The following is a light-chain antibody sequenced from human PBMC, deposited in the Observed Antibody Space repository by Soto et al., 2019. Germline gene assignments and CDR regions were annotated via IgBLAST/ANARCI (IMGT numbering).Light chain of an antibody. CDR3: SSYTSSNTLV. CDR2: EVS. Sequence: QSALTQPSSVSGSAGKSITISCTGTSSDVGAYNYVSWYQQHPGKAPKLMIFEVSDRPSGVSNRFSGSKSGNTASLTISGLQAEDEADYYCSSYTSSNTLVFGGGTKLTVL. J-gene: IGLJ2*01. CDR1: SSDVGAYNY. V-gene: IGLV2-14*01.